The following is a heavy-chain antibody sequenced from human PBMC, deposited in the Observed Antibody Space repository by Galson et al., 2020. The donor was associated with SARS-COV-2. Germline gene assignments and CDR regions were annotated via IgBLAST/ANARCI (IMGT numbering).Heavy chain of an antibody. V-gene: IGHV1-69*13. J-gene: IGHJ6*02. CDR1: GGNFRNYV. Sequence: SVKVSCKAFGGNFRNYVISWVRQAPGQGLEWMGGIIPNFGAANYAQKFHGRLTITADESTSTAYMELRSLRSEDTALYYCARDSPPYNTSQLGMDVWGQGTTVTVSS. CDR2: IIPNFGAA. CDR3: ARDSPPYNTSQLGMDV. D-gene: IGHD1-1*01.